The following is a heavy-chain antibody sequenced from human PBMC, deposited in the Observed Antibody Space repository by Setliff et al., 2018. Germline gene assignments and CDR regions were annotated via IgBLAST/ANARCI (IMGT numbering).Heavy chain of an antibody. CDR2: IYYSGST. V-gene: IGHV4-31*03. D-gene: IGHD6-13*01. CDR1: GGSIGSGGYY. Sequence: PSETLSLTCTVSGGSIGSGGYYWSWIRQHPGKGLEWIGYIYYSGSTYYNPSLKSRVTISVDTSKNQFSLKLSSVTAAYTAVYYCARQPYSTTYYYYYYYMDVWGKGTTVTVSS. J-gene: IGHJ6*03. CDR3: ARQPYSTTYYYYYYYMDV.